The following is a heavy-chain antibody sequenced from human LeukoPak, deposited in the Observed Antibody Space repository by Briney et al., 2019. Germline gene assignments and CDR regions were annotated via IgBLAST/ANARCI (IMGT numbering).Heavy chain of an antibody. D-gene: IGHD3-10*01. CDR2: INHSGST. CDR3: ARGNYYGSGSLDY. Sequence: SETLSLTCAVYGGSFSGYYWSWIRQPPGKGLEWIGEINHSGSTNYNPSLKSRVTISVDTSKNQFSLKLSSVTAADTAVYYCARGNYYGSGSLDYWGQGTLVTVSS. V-gene: IGHV4-34*01. J-gene: IGHJ4*02. CDR1: GGSFSGYY.